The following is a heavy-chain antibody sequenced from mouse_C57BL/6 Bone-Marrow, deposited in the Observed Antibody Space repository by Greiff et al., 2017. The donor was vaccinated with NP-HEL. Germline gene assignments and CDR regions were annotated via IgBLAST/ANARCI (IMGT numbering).Heavy chain of an antibody. Sequence: EVQLVESGGGVVQPGESLKLSCESNEYEFPSHDMSWVRKSPEKRLELVAAINSDGGSTYYPDTMVRRFIISRDNTKKALYLQMSSLRSEDTAVYYCARWGDERGHFHDWGKGTTLTVSS. CDR1: EYEFPSHD. CDR2: INSDGGST. CDR3: ARWGDERGHFHD. V-gene: IGHV5-2*01. J-gene: IGHJ2*01.